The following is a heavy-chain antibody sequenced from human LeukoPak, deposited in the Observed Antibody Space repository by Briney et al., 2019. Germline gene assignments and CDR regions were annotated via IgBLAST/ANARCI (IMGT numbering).Heavy chain of an antibody. V-gene: IGHV3-74*03. CDR3: ATEPSDRSLDFEY. CDR2: IDSEGSST. CDR1: GFTFSSYW. J-gene: IGHJ4*02. Sequence: GGSLRLSCAPSGFTFSSYWMHWVRQAPGKGLVWVSRIDSEGSSTVYADSVKGRFTISRDNAKNTLYLQMNSLRAEDTAVYYCATEPSDRSLDFEYWGQGTLVTVSS.